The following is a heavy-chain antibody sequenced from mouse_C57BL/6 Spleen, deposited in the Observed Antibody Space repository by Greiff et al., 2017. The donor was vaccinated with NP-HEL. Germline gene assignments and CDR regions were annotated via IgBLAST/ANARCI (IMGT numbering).Heavy chain of an antibody. CDR1: GYTFTSYW. D-gene: IGHD1-1*01. Sequence: QVQLQQPGAELVMPGASVKLSCKASGYTFTSYWMHWVQQRPGQGLEWIGEIDPSDSYTYYNHKFKGQSTLTVDKSSSTAYMQLSRLTSEDAAVYYCSRDREYDGSGYEDYFDYWGQGTTLTVSS. CDR2: IDPSDSYT. V-gene: IGHV1-69*01. J-gene: IGHJ2*01. CDR3: SRDREYDGSGYEDYFDY.